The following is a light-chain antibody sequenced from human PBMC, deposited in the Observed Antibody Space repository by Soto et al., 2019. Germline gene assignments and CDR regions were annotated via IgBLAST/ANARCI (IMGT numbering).Light chain of an antibody. CDR3: MSFIDSTSTHWV. V-gene: IGLV2-14*03. CDR1: SSDVGHPYNY. Sequence: QSVLTQPASVSGSPGQSITISCTGTSSDVGHPYNYVSWYQQHPGKAPKLLIFKVSNRPSGISGRFSGSKSGNTASLTISGLQAEDEADYYCMSFIDSTSTHWVLGGGTKLT. CDR2: KVS. J-gene: IGLJ3*02.